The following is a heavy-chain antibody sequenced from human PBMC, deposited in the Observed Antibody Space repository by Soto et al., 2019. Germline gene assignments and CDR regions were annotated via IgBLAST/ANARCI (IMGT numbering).Heavy chain of an antibody. V-gene: IGHV4-4*07. Sequence: QVQLQESGPGLVKPSETLSLNFTVSGGSIDSYYWGWIRQPAGKGLEWIGRIYTRGTIDYNPSHKSRVTMTLDTSKNHFSLKLNSVTAADTAVYYCARGYRADYWGRGTLVTVSS. CDR1: GGSIDSYY. J-gene: IGHJ4*02. CDR3: ARGYRADY. D-gene: IGHD5-12*01. CDR2: IYTRGTI.